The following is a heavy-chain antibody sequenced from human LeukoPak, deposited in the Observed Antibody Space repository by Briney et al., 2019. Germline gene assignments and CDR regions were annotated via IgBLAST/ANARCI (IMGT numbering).Heavy chain of an antibody. D-gene: IGHD6-13*01. CDR3: ASLDSIAAAATPFDY. V-gene: IGHV4-4*02. J-gene: IGHJ4*02. Sequence: SETLSLTCAVSGGSISSSNWWSWVRQPPGKGLEWIGEIYHSGSTNYNPSLKSRVTISVDTSKNQFSLKLSSVTAADTAVYYYASLDSIAAAATPFDYWGQGNLVTVSS. CDR2: IYHSGST. CDR1: GGSISSSNW.